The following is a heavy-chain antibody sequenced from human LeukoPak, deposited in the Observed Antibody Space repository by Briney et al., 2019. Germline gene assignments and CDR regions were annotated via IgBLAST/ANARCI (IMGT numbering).Heavy chain of an antibody. Sequence: SETLSLTCTVSGGSISSYYWSWLRQPPGKGLEWIGYIYYSGSTNYNPSLKSRVTISVDTSENQYSLKLSSVTAADTAVYYCARAIAVAGTPFDYWGQGTLVTVSS. CDR2: IYYSGST. CDR1: GGSISSYY. CDR3: ARAIAVAGTPFDY. J-gene: IGHJ4*02. V-gene: IGHV4-59*01. D-gene: IGHD6-19*01.